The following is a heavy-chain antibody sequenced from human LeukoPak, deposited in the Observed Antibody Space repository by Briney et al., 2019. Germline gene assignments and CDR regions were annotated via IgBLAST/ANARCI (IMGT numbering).Heavy chain of an antibody. Sequence: ASVKVSCKASGYTFTGYYMHWVRQAPGQGLEWMGWINPNSGGTNYAQKFQGRVTMTRDTSISTAYMELSRLRSNDTAVYYCARGSMVRGVIGWYFDLWGRGTLVTVSS. J-gene: IGHJ2*01. V-gene: IGHV1-2*02. CDR2: INPNSGGT. D-gene: IGHD3-10*01. CDR3: ARGSMVRGVIGWYFDL. CDR1: GYTFTGYY.